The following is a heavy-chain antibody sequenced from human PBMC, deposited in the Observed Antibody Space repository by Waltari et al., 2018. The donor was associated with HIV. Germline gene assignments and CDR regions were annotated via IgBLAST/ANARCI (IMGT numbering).Heavy chain of an antibody. V-gene: IGHV3-21*01. J-gene: IGHJ5*02. CDR1: GFTFSSYS. CDR2: ISSSSSYI. D-gene: IGHD3-22*01. CDR3: AREDSGYTDWFDP. Sequence: EVQLVESGGGLVKPGGSLRLSCAASGFTFSSYSMNWVRQAPGKGLEWVSSISSSSSYIYYADSVKGRFTISRDNAKNSLYLQMNSLRAEDTAVYYCAREDSGYTDWFDPWGQGTLVTVSS.